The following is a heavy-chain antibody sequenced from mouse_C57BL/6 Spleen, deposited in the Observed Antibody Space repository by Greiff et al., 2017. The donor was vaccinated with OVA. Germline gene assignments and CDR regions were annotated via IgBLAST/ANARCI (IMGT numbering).Heavy chain of an antibody. CDR1: GFTFSSYA. CDR2: ISDGGSYT. V-gene: IGHV5-4*01. CDR3: AREDYYGSSYPFAY. Sequence: EVKLVESGGGLVKPGGSLKLSCAASGFTFSSYAMSWVRQTPEKRLEWVATISDGGSYTYYPDNVKGRFTISRDKAKNNLYLQMSHLKSEDTAMYYCAREDYYGSSYPFAYWGQGTLVTVSA. D-gene: IGHD1-1*01. J-gene: IGHJ3*01.